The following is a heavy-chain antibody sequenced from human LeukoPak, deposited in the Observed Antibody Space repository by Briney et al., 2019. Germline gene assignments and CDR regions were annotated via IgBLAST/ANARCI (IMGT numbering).Heavy chain of an antibody. V-gene: IGHV4-59*01. Sequence: SETLSLTCPVSGGSISSYYWSWIRQPPGKGLEWIGYIYYSGSTNYNPSLKSRVTISVDTSKNQFSLKLSSVTAADTVVYYCARVSIATAGTGVDYWGQGTLVTVSS. CDR2: IYYSGST. D-gene: IGHD6-13*01. CDR1: GGSISSYY. CDR3: ARVSIATAGTGVDY. J-gene: IGHJ4*02.